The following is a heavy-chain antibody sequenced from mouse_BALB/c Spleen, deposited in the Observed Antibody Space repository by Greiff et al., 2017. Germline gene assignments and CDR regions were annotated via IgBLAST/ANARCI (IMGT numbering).Heavy chain of an antibody. CDR3: ARSPYYYGSSYWYFDV. D-gene: IGHD1-1*01. J-gene: IGHJ1*01. CDR1: GYTFTSYW. CDR2: INPSNGRT. Sequence: QVQLQQPGAELVKPGASVKLSCKASGYTFTSYWMHWVKQRPGQGLEWIGEINPSNGRTTYNEKFKSKATLTVDKSSSTAYMQLSSLTSEDSAVYYCARSPYYYGSSYWYFDVWGAGTTVTVSS. V-gene: IGHV1S81*02.